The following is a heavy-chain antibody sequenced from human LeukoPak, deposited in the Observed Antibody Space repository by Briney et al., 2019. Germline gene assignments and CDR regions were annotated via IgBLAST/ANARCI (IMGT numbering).Heavy chain of an antibody. CDR3: ARGGLVDY. V-gene: IGHV4-61*01. Sequence: SETLSLTCTVSGGSISSGTYYWSWIRQPPGKGLEWIGYIYYSGSTNYNPSLKSRVTISVDTSKNQFSLKLSSVTAADTAVYYCARGGLVDYWGQGTLVTVSS. CDR2: IYYSGST. J-gene: IGHJ4*02. CDR1: GGSISSGTYY.